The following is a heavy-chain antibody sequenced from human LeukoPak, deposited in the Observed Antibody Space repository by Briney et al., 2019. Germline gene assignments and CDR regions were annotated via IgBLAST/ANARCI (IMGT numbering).Heavy chain of an antibody. CDR2: IFYIGHT. D-gene: IGHD5-18*01. CDR3: ARLSRYGSIIYFDH. V-gene: IGHV4-59*11. Sequence: SETLSLTCTVSGGSISPHSWSWIRQPPGKGLEWIGYIFYIGHTNYNPSLKSRGTISLDTSKNQFSLKLSSVTAADTAVYYCARLSRYGSIIYFDHWGQGTLVTVSS. J-gene: IGHJ4*02. CDR1: GGSISPHS.